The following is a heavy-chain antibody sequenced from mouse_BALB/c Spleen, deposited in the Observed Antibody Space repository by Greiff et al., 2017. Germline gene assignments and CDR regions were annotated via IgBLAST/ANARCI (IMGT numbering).Heavy chain of an antibody. V-gene: IGHV14-1*02. CDR1: GFNIKDYY. J-gene: IGHJ4*01. D-gene: IGHD2-14*01. CDR2: IDPENGNT. Sequence: EVKLQQSGAELVRPGALVKLSCKASGFNIKDYYMHWVKQRPEQGLEWIGWIDPENGNTIYDPKFQGKASITADTSSNTAYLQLSSLTSEDTAVYYCARRGDRYDAGYYAMDDWGQGTSVTVSS. CDR3: ARRGDRYDAGYYAMDD.